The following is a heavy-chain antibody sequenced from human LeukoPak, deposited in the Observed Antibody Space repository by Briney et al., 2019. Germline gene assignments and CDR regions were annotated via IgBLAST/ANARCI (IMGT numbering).Heavy chain of an antibody. CDR1: GGSFSGYY. D-gene: IGHD1-20*01. CDR2: INHSGST. CDR3: ARNSKYITGTYNWFDP. V-gene: IGHV4-34*01. J-gene: IGHJ5*02. Sequence: SETLSLTCAVYGGSFSGYYWSWICQPPGKGLEWIGEINHSGSTNYNPSLKSRVTISVDTSKNQFSLKLSSVTAADTAVYYCARNSKYITGTYNWFDPWGQGTLVTVSS.